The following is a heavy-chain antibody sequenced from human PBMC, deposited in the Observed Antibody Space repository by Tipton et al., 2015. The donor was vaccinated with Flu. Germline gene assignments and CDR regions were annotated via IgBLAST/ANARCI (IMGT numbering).Heavy chain of an antibody. V-gene: IGHV4-59*12. J-gene: IGHJ3*02. CDR2: ISYSGTT. CDR1: GVSINSYY. D-gene: IGHD3-10*01. CDR3: ARNRRESLRNVLETFDI. Sequence: TLSLTCSVSGVSINSYYFNWIRQSPGRGLEWLGSISYSGTTYYSPSLKSRVSISMDTSMNHFSLKLTSVTAADTAVYYCARNRRESLRNVLETFDIWGQGTVVTVSS.